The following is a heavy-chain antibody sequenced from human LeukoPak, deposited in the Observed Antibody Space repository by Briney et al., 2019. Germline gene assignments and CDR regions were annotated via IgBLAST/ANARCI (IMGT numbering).Heavy chain of an antibody. CDR2: IRGSGGDT. CDR1: GFTFSAYS. J-gene: IGHJ4*02. Sequence: GGSLRLSCAASGFTFSAYSMSWVRQAPGKGLEWVSAIRGSGGDTYYADSVEGRLTISRDNSKDTLSIQMNSQRTEHTCVYYCAKISWGGRGTFDWGQGTLVTVAS. D-gene: IGHD2-15*01. V-gene: IGHV3-23*01. CDR3: AKISWGGRGTFD.